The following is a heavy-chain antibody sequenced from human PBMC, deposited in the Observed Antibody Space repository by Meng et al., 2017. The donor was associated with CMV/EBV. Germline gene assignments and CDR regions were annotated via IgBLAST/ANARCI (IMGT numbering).Heavy chain of an antibody. CDR3: ASLGDIVVVPAAIRFDY. CDR2: IYYSGST. CDR1: GGSISSSSYY. Sequence: SETLSLTCTVSGGSISSSSYYWGWIRQPPGKGLEWIGSIYYSGSTYYNPSLKSRVTISVDTSKNQFSLKLSSVTAADTAVYYCASLGDIVVVPAAIRFDYWGQGTLVTVSS. J-gene: IGHJ4*02. V-gene: IGHV4-39*07. D-gene: IGHD2-2*01.